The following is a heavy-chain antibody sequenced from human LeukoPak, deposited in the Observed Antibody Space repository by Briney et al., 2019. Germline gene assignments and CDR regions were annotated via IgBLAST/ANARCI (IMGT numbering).Heavy chain of an antibody. CDR1: GGSISSYY. CDR3: ARVRGAMAPNFDY. CDR2: IYYSGST. Sequence: SETLSLTCTVSGGSISSYYWSWIRQPPGKGLEWIGYIYYSGSTNYNPSLKSRVTISVDTSKNQFSLKLSSVTAADTAVYYCARVRGAMAPNFDYWGQGTLVTVSS. D-gene: IGHD5-18*01. J-gene: IGHJ4*02. V-gene: IGHV4-59*01.